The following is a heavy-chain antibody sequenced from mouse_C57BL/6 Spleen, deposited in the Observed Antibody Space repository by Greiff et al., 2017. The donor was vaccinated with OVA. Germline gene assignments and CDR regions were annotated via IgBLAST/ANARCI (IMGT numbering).Heavy chain of an antibody. CDR3: ARSGTDSSGLAY. V-gene: IGHV1-50*01. D-gene: IGHD3-2*02. CDR2: IDPSDSYT. J-gene: IGHJ3*01. CDR1: GYTFTSYW. Sequence: QVQLQQPGAELVKPGASVKLSCKASGYTFTSYWMQWVKQRPGQGLEWIGEIDPSDSYTNYNQKFKGKATLTVDTSSSTAYMQLSSLTSGDSAVYYCARSGTDSSGLAYWGQGTLVTVSA.